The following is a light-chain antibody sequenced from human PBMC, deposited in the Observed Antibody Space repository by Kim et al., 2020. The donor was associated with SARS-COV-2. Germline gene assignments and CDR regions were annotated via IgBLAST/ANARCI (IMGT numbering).Light chain of an antibody. Sequence: VSPGQTASIPCSGDKLGEKYTCWYQQKPGQSPVQVIYQDEKRPSGIPERFSGSNSGNTATLTISGTQAMDEADYYCQAWDSSTYVVFGGGTQLTVL. CDR2: QDE. CDR3: QAWDSSTYVV. CDR1: KLGEKY. V-gene: IGLV3-1*01. J-gene: IGLJ2*01.